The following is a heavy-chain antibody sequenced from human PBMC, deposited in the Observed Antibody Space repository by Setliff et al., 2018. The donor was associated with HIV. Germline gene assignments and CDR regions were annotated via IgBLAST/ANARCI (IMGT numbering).Heavy chain of an antibody. CDR2: IYYIGNT. Sequence: NPSETLSLTCTVSGGSISGYYWSWIRQPPGKGLEWIGYIYYIGNTNYNPSLKGRVTLSVDTSKNQLSLKLSSVTAADTAVYYCARGRSRYYYDGSGYYVDYWGQGTLGTVSS. D-gene: IGHD3-22*01. CDR1: GGSISGYY. CDR3: ARGRSRYYYDGSGYYVDY. J-gene: IGHJ4*02. V-gene: IGHV4-59*01.